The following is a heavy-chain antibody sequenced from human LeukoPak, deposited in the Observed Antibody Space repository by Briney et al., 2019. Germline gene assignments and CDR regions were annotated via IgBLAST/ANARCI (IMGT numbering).Heavy chain of an antibody. V-gene: IGHV3-30*18. D-gene: IGHD2-15*01. Sequence: GRSLRLSCAASGFTFSSYGMHWVRQAPGKGLEWVAVISYDGSNKYYVDSVKGRLTISRDNSKNTLYLQTNSLRAEDTAVYYCAKYSSLPPYYYYGMDVWGQGTTVTVSS. CDR3: AKYSSLPPYYYYGMDV. CDR2: ISYDGSNK. J-gene: IGHJ6*02. CDR1: GFTFSSYG.